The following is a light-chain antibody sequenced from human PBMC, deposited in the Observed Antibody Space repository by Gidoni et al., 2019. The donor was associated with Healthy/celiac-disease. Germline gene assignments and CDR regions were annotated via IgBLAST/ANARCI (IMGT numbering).Light chain of an antibody. Sequence: DIQMTQSPSPLSASVGDRVTITCRASQSISSYLDWYQQKPGKAPKLLIYAASSMQSGVPSDISGSRSGTDVTLTISSRQPEDFSTYYCRQSYSTPYTFGQGTKLEIK. CDR2: AAS. CDR1: QSISSY. CDR3: RQSYSTPYT. J-gene: IGKJ2*01. V-gene: IGKV1-39*01.